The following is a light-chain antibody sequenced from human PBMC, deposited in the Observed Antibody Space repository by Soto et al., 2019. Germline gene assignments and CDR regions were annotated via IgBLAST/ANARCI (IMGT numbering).Light chain of an antibody. V-gene: IGLV2-14*03. CDR3: SSYADSSTVV. CDR2: DVG. CDR1: SSDIGAYNY. J-gene: IGLJ2*01. Sequence: QSALTQPASVSGSLGQSITISCTGTSSDIGAYNYVSWYQQHPGKVPKLMVYDVGNRPSGVSNRFSGSKSGNTASLTISGLQADDEAYYYCSSYADSSTVVFGGGTKVTVL.